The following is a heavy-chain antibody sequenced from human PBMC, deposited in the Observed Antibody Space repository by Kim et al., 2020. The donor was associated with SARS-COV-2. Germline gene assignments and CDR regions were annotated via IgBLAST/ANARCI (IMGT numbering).Heavy chain of an antibody. D-gene: IGHD3-3*01. V-gene: IGHV7-4-1*02. J-gene: IGHJ6*02. CDR1: GYTFTSYA. CDR3: ARDGEFGIFGGVFIGYYYYGMDV. Sequence: ASVKVSCKASGYTFTSYAMNWVRQAPGQGLEWMGWINTNTGNPTYAQGFTGRFVFSLDTSVSTAYLQISSLKAEDTAVYYCARDGEFGIFGGVFIGYYYYGMDVWGQRTTVPVPS. CDR2: INTNTGNP.